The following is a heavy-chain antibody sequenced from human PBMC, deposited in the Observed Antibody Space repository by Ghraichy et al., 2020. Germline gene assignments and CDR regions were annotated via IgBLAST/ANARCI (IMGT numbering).Heavy chain of an antibody. CDR2: IRGKDNNYAT. D-gene: IGHD2/OR15-2a*01. CDR3: TGNRVGY. Sequence: LSLTCAGSGFALSDSAMHWVRQASGKGLEWVGHIRGKDNNYATAYAASVKGRFTISRDDSKNTAYLQMTSLKTEDTAVYYCTGNRVGYWGQGTLVTVSS. V-gene: IGHV3-73*01. J-gene: IGHJ4*02. CDR1: GFALSDSA.